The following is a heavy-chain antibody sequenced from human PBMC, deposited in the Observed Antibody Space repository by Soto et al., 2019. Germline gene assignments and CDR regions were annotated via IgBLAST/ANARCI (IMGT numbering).Heavy chain of an antibody. V-gene: IGHV4-59*01. D-gene: IGHD5-18*01. J-gene: IGHJ4*02. CDR1: GGSISSYY. Sequence: QVQLQESGPGLVKPSETLSLTCTVSGGSISSYYWSWIRQPPGKGLEWIGYIYYSGSTNYNPSLTSRVTISVDTSKNQFSLKLSSVTAADTAVYYCAMSEYQLLDSGYSYGYGYWGQGTLVTVSS. CDR3: AMSEYQLLDSGYSYGYGY. CDR2: IYYSGST.